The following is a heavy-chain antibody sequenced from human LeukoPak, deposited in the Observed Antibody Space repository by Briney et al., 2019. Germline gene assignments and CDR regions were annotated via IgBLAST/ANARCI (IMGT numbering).Heavy chain of an antibody. V-gene: IGHV3-48*02. D-gene: IGHD2-21*02. CDR3: ARNFYCGGDCAISYFDY. CDR2: IRSSSITT. Sequence: GGSLRLSCVASGFTFSSYHMNWVRQAPGKGLEWISYIRSSSITTYYADSVWGRFTISRDNDKNLLYLQMNSLRDADTAVYYCARNFYCGGDCAISYFDYWGQGTLVTVSS. J-gene: IGHJ4*02. CDR1: GFTFSSYH.